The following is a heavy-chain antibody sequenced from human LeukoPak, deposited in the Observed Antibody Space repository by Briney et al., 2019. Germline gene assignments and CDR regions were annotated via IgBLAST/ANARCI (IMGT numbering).Heavy chain of an antibody. D-gene: IGHD1-1*01. V-gene: IGHV1-18*01. CDR3: AATDSIWFDT. J-gene: IGHJ5*02. CDR2: ISAYNGNT. CDR1: GYTFTSYG. Sequence: ASXKVSCKASGYTFTSYGISWVRQAPGQGLEWMGWISAYNGNTNYAQKLQGRVTITTDTSPGTAYMELRSLRSDDTAVYYCAATDSIWFDTWGQGTLVTVSS.